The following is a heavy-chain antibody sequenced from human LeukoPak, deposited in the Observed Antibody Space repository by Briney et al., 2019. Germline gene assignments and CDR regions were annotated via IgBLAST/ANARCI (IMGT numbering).Heavy chain of an antibody. V-gene: IGHV4-39*01. CDR3: ARFFGGSSSYFDY. CDR2: IYYSGST. Sequence: PSETLSLTCTVSGGSISSSSYYWGWIRQPPGKGLEWIGSIYYSGSTYYNPSLKSRVTISVDTSKNQFSLKLSSVTAADTAVYYCARFFGGSSSYFDYWGRGTPVTV. D-gene: IGHD6-6*01. CDR1: GGSISSSSYY. J-gene: IGHJ4*02.